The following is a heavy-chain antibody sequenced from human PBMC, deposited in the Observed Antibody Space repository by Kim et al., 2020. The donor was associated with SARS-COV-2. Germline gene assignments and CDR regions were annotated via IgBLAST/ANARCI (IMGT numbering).Heavy chain of an antibody. D-gene: IGHD3-10*01. Sequence: GGSLRLSCAASGFTFSSYGIHWVRQAPGKGLEWVAGISYDGSNKYYADSVKGRFTISRDDSKNTLYLQVNSLRAEDTAVYYCAKDELVQGIITRFDYWGQASLLTHSS. CDR3: AKDELVQGIITRFDY. V-gene: IGHV3-30*18. CDR2: ISYDGSNK. CDR1: GFTFSSYG. J-gene: IGHJ4*02.